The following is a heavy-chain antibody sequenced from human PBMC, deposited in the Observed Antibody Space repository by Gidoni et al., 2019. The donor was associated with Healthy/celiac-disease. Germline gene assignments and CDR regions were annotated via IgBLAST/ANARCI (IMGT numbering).Heavy chain of an antibody. D-gene: IGHD6-13*01. CDR3: ARPGIAAAGNYYYGMDV. CDR1: GSTVRSNY. Sequence: EVQLVESGGGLVQPGGSLRLSCAASGSTVRSNYMSWVRQAPGKGLEWVSVIYSGGSTYYADSVKGRFTISRDNSKNTLYLQMNSLRAEDTAVYYCARPGIAAAGNYYYGMDVWGQGTTVTVSS. CDR2: IYSGGST. V-gene: IGHV3-66*01. J-gene: IGHJ6*02.